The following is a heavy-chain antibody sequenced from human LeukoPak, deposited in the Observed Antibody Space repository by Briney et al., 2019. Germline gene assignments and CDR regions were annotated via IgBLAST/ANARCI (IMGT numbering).Heavy chain of an antibody. J-gene: IGHJ4*02. Sequence: PGGSLRLSCAASGFTVSSNYMSWVRQAPGKGLEWVANIKQDGSEKYYVDSVKGRFTISRDNAKNSLYPQMNSLRAEDTAVYYCARGEVVLDYWGQGILVTVSS. V-gene: IGHV3-7*01. CDR3: ARGEVVLDY. CDR2: IKQDGSEK. CDR1: GFTVSSNY. D-gene: IGHD2-21*01.